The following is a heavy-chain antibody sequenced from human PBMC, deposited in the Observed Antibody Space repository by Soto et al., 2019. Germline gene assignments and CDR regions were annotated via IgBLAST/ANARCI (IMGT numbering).Heavy chain of an antibody. Sequence: EVQLVESGGGLVQPGGSLRLSCAASGFTFSSYDMHWVRQATGKGLEWVSAIGTAGDTYYPGSVKGRFTISRENAKNSLYLQMNSLRAEDTAVYYCARKKDGYNPFDYWGQGTLVTVSS. CDR1: GFTFSSYD. J-gene: IGHJ4*02. CDR2: IGTAGDT. D-gene: IGHD5-12*01. CDR3: ARKKDGYNPFDY. V-gene: IGHV3-13*01.